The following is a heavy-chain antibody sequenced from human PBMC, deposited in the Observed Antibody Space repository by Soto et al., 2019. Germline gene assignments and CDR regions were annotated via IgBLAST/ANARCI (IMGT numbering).Heavy chain of an antibody. V-gene: IGHV3-30-3*01. J-gene: IGHJ6*02. Sequence: QVQLVESGGGVVQPGRSLRLSCAASGFTFSSYAMHWVRQAPGKGLEWVAVISYDGSNKYYADSVKGRFTISRDNSKNTLYLQMNSLRAEDTAVYYCARDGPPPGGYYYYYGMDVWGQGTTVTVSS. CDR1: GFTFSSYA. CDR2: ISYDGSNK. CDR3: ARDGPPPGGYYYYYGMDV.